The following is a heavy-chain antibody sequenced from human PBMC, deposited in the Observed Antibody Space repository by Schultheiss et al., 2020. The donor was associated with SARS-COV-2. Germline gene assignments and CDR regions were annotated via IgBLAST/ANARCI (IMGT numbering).Heavy chain of an antibody. CDR2: IGTAGDT. CDR1: GFTFSSYD. V-gene: IGHV3-13*01. Sequence: GGSLRLSCAASGFTFSSYDMHWVRQATGKGLEWVSAIGTAGDTYYPGSVKGRFTISRENAKNSLYLQMNSLRAEDTAVYYCARTPITMVRGVIVWFDPWGQGTLVTVSS. CDR3: ARTPITMVRGVIVWFDP. D-gene: IGHD3-10*01. J-gene: IGHJ5*02.